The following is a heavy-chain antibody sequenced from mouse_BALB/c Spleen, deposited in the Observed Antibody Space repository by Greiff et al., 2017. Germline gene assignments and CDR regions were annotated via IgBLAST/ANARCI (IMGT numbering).Heavy chain of an antibody. J-gene: IGHJ4*01. CDR3: AHYYGYGPGAMDY. V-gene: IGHV3-8*02. D-gene: IGHD1-2*01. CDR2: ISYSGST. CDR1: GDSITSGY. Sequence: EVQRVESGPSLVKPSQTLSLTCSVTGDSITSGYWNWIRKFPGNKLEYMGYISYSGSTYYNPSLKSRISITRDTSKNQYYLQLNSVTTEDTATYYCAHYYGYGPGAMDYWGQGTSVTVSS.